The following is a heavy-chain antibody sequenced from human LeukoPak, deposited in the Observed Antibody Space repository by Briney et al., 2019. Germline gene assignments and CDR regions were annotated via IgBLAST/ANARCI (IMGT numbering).Heavy chain of an antibody. D-gene: IGHD6-6*01. CDR3: ARSGSIAARLPDAY. J-gene: IGHJ4*02. CDR2: ISSTISFI. Sequence: GGSLRLSCAASGFTFSSYSLNWVRQAPGKGLEWVSSISSTISFIYYADSVKGRFTISRDNAKKSLYLQMNKLRVEDTAVYYCARSGSIAARLPDAYWGQGTLVTVSS. V-gene: IGHV3-21*01. CDR1: GFTFSSYS.